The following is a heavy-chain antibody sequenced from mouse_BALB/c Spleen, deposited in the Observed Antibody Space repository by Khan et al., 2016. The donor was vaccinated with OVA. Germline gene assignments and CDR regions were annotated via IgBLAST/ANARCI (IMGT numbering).Heavy chain of an antibody. V-gene: IGHV2-2*02. J-gene: IGHJ3*01. Sequence: QVQLMQSGPGLVQPSQSLSITCTVSGFSLTSYGVHWVRQAPGKGLEWLGVIWSGGSTDYNAAFISRLSISKDNSKSQVFFQMISLQANDTAIYYCARRGYYYGRGAWFPYWGQGTLVTVSA. CDR1: GFSLTSYG. CDR3: ARRGYYYGRGAWFPY. CDR2: IWSGGST. D-gene: IGHD1-1*01.